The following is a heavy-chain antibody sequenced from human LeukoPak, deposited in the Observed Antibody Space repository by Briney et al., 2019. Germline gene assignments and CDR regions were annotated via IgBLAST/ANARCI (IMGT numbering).Heavy chain of an antibody. J-gene: IGHJ4*02. CDR1: GVSISSYY. Sequence: SETLSLTCTVSGVSISSYYWSWMRQPPGEGLEWIGYIHYSGTTSYNSSLKSRVTISVDTSKNQFSLKLSSVTAADTAVYYCARGSLSSSWYLYDYWGQGTLVTVSS. CDR3: ARGSLSSSWYLYDY. D-gene: IGHD6-13*01. V-gene: IGHV4-59*01. CDR2: IHYSGTT.